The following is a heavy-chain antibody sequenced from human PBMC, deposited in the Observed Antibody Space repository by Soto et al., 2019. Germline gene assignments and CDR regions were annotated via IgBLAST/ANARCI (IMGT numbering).Heavy chain of an antibody. CDR2: ISGSGGTT. J-gene: IGHJ6*02. CDR3: AKGYDFWSGHHYGMDV. CDR1: GFTFSDYA. D-gene: IGHD3-3*01. Sequence: EVQLLESGGGLVQPGGSLRLSCGASGFTFSDYAMSWVRQAPGKGLEWVSGISGSGGTTHYADSVKGRFTISRDNSKNTLYLQMNSLRAEDTAVYYCAKGYDFWSGHHYGMDVWGQGTTVTVFS. V-gene: IGHV3-23*01.